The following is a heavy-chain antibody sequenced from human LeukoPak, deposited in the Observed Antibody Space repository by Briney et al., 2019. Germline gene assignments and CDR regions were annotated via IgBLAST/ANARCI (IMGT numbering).Heavy chain of an antibody. V-gene: IGHV4-30-4*08. CDR3: ASSQFGYSNYEGHDAFDI. CDR1: GGSISSGDYY. Sequence: SETLSLTCTVSGGSISSGDYYWSWIRQPPGKGLEWIGYIYYSGSTYYNPSLKSRVTISVDTSKNQFSLKLSSVTAADTAVYYCASSQFGYSNYEGHDAFDIWGQGTMVTVSS. J-gene: IGHJ3*02. CDR2: IYYSGST. D-gene: IGHD4-11*01.